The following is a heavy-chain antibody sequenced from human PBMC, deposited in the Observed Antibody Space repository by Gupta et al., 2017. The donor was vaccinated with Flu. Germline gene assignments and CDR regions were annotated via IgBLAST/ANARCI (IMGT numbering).Heavy chain of an antibody. J-gene: IGHJ3*02. V-gene: IGHV4-4*07. CDR1: GGSISPYY. Sequence: QVQPQESGPRLVKPSETLSLTCTVSGGSISPYYWSWIRQPAGKQLEWIGRIFSTGNTVYNPSLKSRVTMSLDMSKNQFSLRLNSVTAADTAVYYCARNRYSSGWYSDVFDIWGQGTMVTVSS. CDR2: IFSTGNT. D-gene: IGHD6-19*01. CDR3: ARNRYSSGWYSDVFDI.